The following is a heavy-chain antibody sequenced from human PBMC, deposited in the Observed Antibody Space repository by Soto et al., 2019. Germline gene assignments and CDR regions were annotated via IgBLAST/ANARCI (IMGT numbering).Heavy chain of an antibody. CDR1: GYTFTSYA. Sequence: ASVKVSCKASGYTFTSYAMHWVRQAPGQRLEWMGWINAGNGNTKYSQKFQGRVTITADESTSTAYMELSSLRSEDTAVFYCARVKRENYDSSGYYYNWGQGTLVTLSS. CDR3: ARVKRENYDSSGYYYN. CDR2: INAGNGNT. D-gene: IGHD3-22*01. J-gene: IGHJ4*02. V-gene: IGHV1-3*01.